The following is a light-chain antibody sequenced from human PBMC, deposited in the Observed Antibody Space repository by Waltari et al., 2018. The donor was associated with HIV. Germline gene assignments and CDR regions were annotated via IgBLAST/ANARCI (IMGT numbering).Light chain of an antibody. J-gene: IGLJ2*01. Sequence: QSALTQPASVSGSPGQSITISCTRSSSDVGTYSLVSWYQHHPGKAPKLMIYEGNKRPSGVSNRFSGSKSGNTASLTISGLQAEDEADYYCSSYTSFSTVLFGGGTKLTVL. CDR3: SSYTSFSTVL. V-gene: IGLV2-23*03. CDR2: EGN. CDR1: SSDVGTYSL.